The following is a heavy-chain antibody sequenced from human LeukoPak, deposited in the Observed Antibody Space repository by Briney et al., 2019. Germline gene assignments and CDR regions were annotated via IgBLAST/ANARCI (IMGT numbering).Heavy chain of an antibody. Sequence: SETLSLTCTVSGGSISSSSYYWGWIRQPPGKGLEWIGSIYYSGSTYYNPSLKSRVTISVDTSKNQFSLKLSSVTAADTAVYYCARGERGYSYGFDAFDIWGQGTMVTVSS. CDR3: ARGERGYSYGFDAFDI. V-gene: IGHV4-39*07. J-gene: IGHJ3*02. CDR1: GGSISSSSYY. D-gene: IGHD5-18*01. CDR2: IYYSGST.